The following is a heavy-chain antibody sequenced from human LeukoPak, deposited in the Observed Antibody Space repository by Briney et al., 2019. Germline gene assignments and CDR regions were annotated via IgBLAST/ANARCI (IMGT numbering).Heavy chain of an antibody. D-gene: IGHD5-12*01. CDR1: GFTFSGYW. CDR3: ARYGGYDWYFDY. CDR2: INSDGSVT. Sequence: PVGSLRLSSAASGFTFSGYWMHWVRQAPGKGLVWVSRINSDGSVTTYADSVKGRFTISRDNAKNTLYLQMNSLTAEDTAVYYCARYGGYDWYFDYWGQGTLVTVSS. V-gene: IGHV3-74*01. J-gene: IGHJ4*02.